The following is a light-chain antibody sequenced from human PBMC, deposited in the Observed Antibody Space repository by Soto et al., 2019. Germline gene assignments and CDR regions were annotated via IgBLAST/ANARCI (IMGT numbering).Light chain of an antibody. CDR2: DAS. CDR1: QDISNY. V-gene: IGKV1-33*01. J-gene: IGKJ3*01. Sequence: DIQMTQSPSSLSASVGDRVTITCQASQDISNYLNWYQQKPGKAPKLLIYDASNLETGVPSRFSGSGSGTDFTFTISSLPPEDIATYYCHQYDNLLRTFGPGTKVDIK. CDR3: HQYDNLLRT.